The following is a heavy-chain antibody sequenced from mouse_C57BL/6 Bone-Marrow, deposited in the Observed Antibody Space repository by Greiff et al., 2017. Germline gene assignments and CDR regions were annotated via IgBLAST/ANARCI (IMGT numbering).Heavy chain of an antibody. J-gene: IGHJ4*01. V-gene: IGHV5-17*01. CDR3: ARASVHYYAMDY. Sequence: EVKLVESGGGLVKPGGSLKLSCAASGFTFSDYGMHWVRQAPEKGLEWVAYISSGSSTIYYADTVKGRFTFSRDNAKNTLFLQMTSLRSEDTAMYYCARASVHYYAMDYWGQGTSVTVSS. CDR1: GFTFSDYG. CDR2: ISSGSSTI.